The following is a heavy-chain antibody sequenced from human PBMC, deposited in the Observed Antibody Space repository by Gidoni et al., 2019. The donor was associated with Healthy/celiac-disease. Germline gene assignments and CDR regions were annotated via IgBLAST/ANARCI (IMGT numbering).Heavy chain of an antibody. D-gene: IGHD6-6*01. Sequence: QVQLVQSGAEVKKPGASVKVSCKASGYTFTGYYMHWVRQAPGQGLEWMGWINPNSGGTNYAQKFQGRVPMTRDTSISTAYMELSRLRSDDTAVYYCARARIAARPPRIFDYWGQGTLGTVSS. CDR3: ARARIAARPPRIFDY. CDR2: INPNSGGT. J-gene: IGHJ4*02. V-gene: IGHV1-2*02. CDR1: GYTFTGYY.